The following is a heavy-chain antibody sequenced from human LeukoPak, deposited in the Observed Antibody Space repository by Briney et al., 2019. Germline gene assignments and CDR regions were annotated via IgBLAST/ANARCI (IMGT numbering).Heavy chain of an antibody. CDR3: ARESGGSSLAFDY. CDR2: IYSGGST. V-gene: IGHV3-66*02. J-gene: IGHJ4*02. Sequence: RTGGSPRLSCAASGFTVSSNYMSWVRQAPGKGLEWVSVIYSGGSTYYADSVKGRFTISRDNSTNTLYLQMNSLRAEDTAVYYCARESGGSSLAFDYWGQGTLVTVSS. CDR1: GFTVSSNY. D-gene: IGHD6-6*01.